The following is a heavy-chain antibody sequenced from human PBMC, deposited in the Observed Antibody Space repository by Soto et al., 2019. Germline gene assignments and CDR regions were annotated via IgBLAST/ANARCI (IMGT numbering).Heavy chain of an antibody. D-gene: IGHD3-3*01. CDR3: ARVVTDYDSFYYYYYGMDV. CDR2: FYSGGST. Sequence: PGGSLRLSCAASGFIVSSNYMSWVRQAPGKGLEWVSVFYSGGSTYYADSVKGRFTISRDNSKNTLYLQMNSLRAEDTAVYYCARVVTDYDSFYYYYYGMDVWGQGTTVTVSS. V-gene: IGHV3-53*01. CDR1: GFIVSSNY. J-gene: IGHJ6*02.